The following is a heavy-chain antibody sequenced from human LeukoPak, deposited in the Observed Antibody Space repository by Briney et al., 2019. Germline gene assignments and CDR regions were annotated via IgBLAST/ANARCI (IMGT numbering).Heavy chain of an antibody. D-gene: IGHD6-19*01. J-gene: IGHJ4*02. CDR3: AKAGIEQWLVHFDY. Sequence: VASVKVSCKASGYTFTGYYLHWLRQAPGQGLEWMGWINPNSGRTNYAQTFQDRVTLTRDTSISTAYMELSRLRSDDTALYYCAKAGIEQWLVHFDYWGQGTLVTVSS. V-gene: IGHV1-2*02. CDR2: INPNSGRT. CDR1: GYTFTGYY.